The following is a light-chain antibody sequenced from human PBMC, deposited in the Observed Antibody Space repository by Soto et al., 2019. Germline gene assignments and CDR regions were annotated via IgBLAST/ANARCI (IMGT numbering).Light chain of an antibody. CDR1: QSISSY. Sequence: DIQMTQSPYSLSASVGARVTITCRASQSISSYLNWYQQKPGKAPKLLIYAASSLQSGVPSRFSGSGSGTDFTLTISSLQPEDFATYYCQQSYSTPITFGQGTRLEIK. J-gene: IGKJ5*01. CDR3: QQSYSTPIT. V-gene: IGKV1-39*01. CDR2: AAS.